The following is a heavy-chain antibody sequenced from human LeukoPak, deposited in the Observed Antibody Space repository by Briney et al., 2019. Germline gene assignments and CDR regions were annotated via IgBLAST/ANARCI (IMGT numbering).Heavy chain of an antibody. J-gene: IGHJ6*03. D-gene: IGHD4-11*01. V-gene: IGHV1-69*13. CDR2: IIPIFGTA. CDR1: GGTFSSYA. CDR3: ALQITTGGYYYYYYMDV. Sequence: SVKVSCKASGGTFSSYAISWVRQAPGQGLEWMGGIIPIFGTANYAQKFQGRVTITADESTCTAYMELSSLRSEDTAVYYCALQITTGGYYYYYYMDVWGKGTTVTVSS.